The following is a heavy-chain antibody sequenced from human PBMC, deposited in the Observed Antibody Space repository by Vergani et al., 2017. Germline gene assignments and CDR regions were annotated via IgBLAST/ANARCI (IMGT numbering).Heavy chain of an antibody. J-gene: IGHJ3*02. Sequence: EVQLLESGGGLVQPGGSLRLSCAASGFTFSSYAMSWVRQAPGKGLEWVSAISGSGGSTYYADSGKGRFTISRDKSKNTLYLQMNSLRAEDTAVYYCARDPRTVGAPYSGAFDIWGQGTMVTVSS. CDR2: ISGSGGST. D-gene: IGHD1-26*01. CDR1: GFTFSSYA. CDR3: ARDPRTVGAPYSGAFDI. V-gene: IGHV3-23*01.